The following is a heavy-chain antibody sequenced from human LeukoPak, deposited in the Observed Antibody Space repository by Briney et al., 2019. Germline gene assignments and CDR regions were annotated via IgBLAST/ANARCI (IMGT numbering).Heavy chain of an antibody. CDR2: LSGSGTAT. Sequence: GGSLRLSCEASQFTFSRFAMSWIRQAPGTGLEWVSTLSGSGTATYYADSVKGRFTTSRDNSKDPLYLHMDNVRADDTAVYYCAKHLGSHSFLFYYMDVWGAGTSVIVSS. D-gene: IGHD2-21*01. J-gene: IGHJ6*03. V-gene: IGHV3-23*01. CDR3: AKHLGSHSFLFYYMDV. CDR1: QFTFSRFA.